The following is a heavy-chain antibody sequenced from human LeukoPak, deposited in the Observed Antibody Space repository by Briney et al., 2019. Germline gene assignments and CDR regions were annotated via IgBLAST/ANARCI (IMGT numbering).Heavy chain of an antibody. CDR3: TRAPGEYSGDGRAYYFDY. CDR1: GFTFGDYA. J-gene: IGHJ4*02. CDR2: IRSKGYGGTT. D-gene: IGHD5-12*01. Sequence: GGSLRLSCTASGFTFGDYAMSWVRQAPGKGLEWVGVIRSKGYGGTTEYAASVKGRFTISRDDSKSIAYLQMNSLKTEDTAVYYCTRAPGEYSGDGRAYYFDYWRQGTLVTVSP. V-gene: IGHV3-49*04.